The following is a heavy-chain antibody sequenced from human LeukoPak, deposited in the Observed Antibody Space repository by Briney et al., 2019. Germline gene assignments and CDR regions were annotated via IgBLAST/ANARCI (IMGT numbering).Heavy chain of an antibody. D-gene: IGHD4-11*01. CDR3: ARDYPQDYLVNWFDP. Sequence: PSETLSLTCTVSGGSISSYYWSWIRQPAGKGLEWIGRIYTSGSTNYNPSLKSRVTTSVDTSKNQFSLKLSSVTAADTAVYYCARDYPQDYLVNWFDPWGQGTLVTVSS. CDR2: IYTSGST. V-gene: IGHV4-4*07. CDR1: GGSISSYY. J-gene: IGHJ5*02.